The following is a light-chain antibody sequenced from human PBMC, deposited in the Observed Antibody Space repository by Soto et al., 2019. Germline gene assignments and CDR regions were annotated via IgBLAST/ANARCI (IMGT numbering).Light chain of an antibody. CDR3: QQYGSSPET. J-gene: IGKJ1*01. CDR2: GAS. CDR1: QSVSSSY. Sequence: EVVMTQCPATVSVSPGERATLSCRASQSVSSSYLAWYQQKPGQAPRLLIYGASSRATGIPDRFSGSGSGTDFTLTISRLEPEDFAVYYCQQYGSSPETFGQGTKVDIK. V-gene: IGKV3-20*01.